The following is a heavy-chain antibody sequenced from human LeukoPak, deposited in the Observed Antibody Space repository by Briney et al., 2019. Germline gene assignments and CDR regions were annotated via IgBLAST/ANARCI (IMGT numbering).Heavy chain of an antibody. V-gene: IGHV3-23*01. Sequence: GGSLRLSCAASGFTFSSYAMSWVRHAPGKGREWVASISGSGGSTYYADSVKGRFTISRDNSQNTLYLQVNSLRAEDTAVYYCAKDRSGWTGGYFDYWGQGTLVTVSS. CDR1: GFTFSSYA. CDR3: AKDRSGWTGGYFDY. J-gene: IGHJ4*02. CDR2: ISGSGGST. D-gene: IGHD6-19*01.